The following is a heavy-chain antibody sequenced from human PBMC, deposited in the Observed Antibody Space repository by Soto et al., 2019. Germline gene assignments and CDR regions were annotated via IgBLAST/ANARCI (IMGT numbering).Heavy chain of an antibody. Sequence: AWGSLRLSCAASGFSFIDAWMTFVRQAPVKRLEWVGRIKSQGEGGTTEYGAPVKGRFTISRDDSENTLHLQMNSLKTEDTAVYYCATFRSYSDSWGHGTLVTVSS. D-gene: IGHD1-26*01. CDR2: IKSQGEGGTT. CDR1: GFSFIDAW. J-gene: IGHJ5*01. CDR3: ATFRSYSDS. V-gene: IGHV3-15*01.